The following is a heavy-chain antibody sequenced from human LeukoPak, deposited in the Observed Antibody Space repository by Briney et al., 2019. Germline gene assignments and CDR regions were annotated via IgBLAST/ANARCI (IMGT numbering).Heavy chain of an antibody. V-gene: IGHV1-2*02. CDR1: GYTLTGYY. CDR3: ARSDKCTTCLIDY. Sequence: ASVKVSCKASGYTLTGYYLHWVRQAPGQGFEWMGWINPSDGGTNYAPKFQGRVTMTRDTSISTAFMDLSRLTSDDTAVYFCARSDKCTTCLIDYWGQGTLVIVSS. CDR2: INPSDGGT. D-gene: IGHD2-2*01. J-gene: IGHJ4*02.